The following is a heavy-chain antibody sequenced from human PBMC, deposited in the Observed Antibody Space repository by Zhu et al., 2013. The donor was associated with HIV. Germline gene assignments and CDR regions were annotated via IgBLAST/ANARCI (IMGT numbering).Heavy chain of an antibody. CDR3: AAMPPQLMARGAKMEDY. J-gene: IGHJ4*02. V-gene: IGHV1-69*01. CDR1: GGTFNTYT. D-gene: IGHD3-10*01. CDR2: IIPMLTTP. Sequence: QVQLVQSGAEVKKPGSSVKVSCKTSGGTFNTYTISWVRQGPGQGLEWMGGIIPMLTTPHYAQKFQDRVTLTADESTSTAYMELSNLRSVDTAVYYCAAMPPQLMARGAKMEDYWGQGTLVTVSS.